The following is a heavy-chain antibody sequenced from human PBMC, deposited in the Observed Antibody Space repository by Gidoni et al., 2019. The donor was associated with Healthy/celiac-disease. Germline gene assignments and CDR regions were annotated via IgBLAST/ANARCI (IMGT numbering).Heavy chain of an antibody. Sequence: QVKLVQSGAGVKKPGSSVKVSCKAAGGTISSYAISWVRQAPGQVLEWMGRIIPILGIANYAQKFQGRVTITADKSTSTAYMELSSLRSEDTAVYYCASSGSYFINYYGMDVWGQGTTVTVSS. CDR2: IIPILGIA. CDR3: ASSGSYFINYYGMDV. CDR1: GGTISSYA. V-gene: IGHV1-69*04. J-gene: IGHJ6*02. D-gene: IGHD1-26*01.